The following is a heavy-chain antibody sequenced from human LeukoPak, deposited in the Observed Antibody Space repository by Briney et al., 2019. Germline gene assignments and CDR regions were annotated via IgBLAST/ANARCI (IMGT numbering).Heavy chain of an antibody. J-gene: IGHJ5*02. D-gene: IGHD2-15*01. V-gene: IGHV4-59*11. CDR2: IYYSGST. CDR1: GGSISSHY. CDR3: ARTMVVAATRWFDP. Sequence: SETLSLTCTVSGGSISSHYWSWIRQPPGKGLEWIGYIYYSGSTNYNPSLKSRVTISVDTSKNQFSLKLSSVTAADTAVYYCARTMVVAATRWFDPWGQGTLVTVSS.